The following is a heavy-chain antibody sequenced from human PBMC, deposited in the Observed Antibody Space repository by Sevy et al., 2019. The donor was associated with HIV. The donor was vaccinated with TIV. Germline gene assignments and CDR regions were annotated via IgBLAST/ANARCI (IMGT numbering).Heavy chain of an antibody. J-gene: IGHJ5*01. CDR1: GGSISNSAYY. CDR2: IYYIGNT. Sequence: SETLSLTCSVSGGSISNSAYYWGWIRQPPGKGLGWIGNIYYIGNTYYKPSLKSRVTISVDTSKNQFSLQLSSVTAADTAVYYCARWTMGITMIQGEFDSWGQGTLVTVSS. D-gene: IGHD3-10*01. V-gene: IGHV4-39*01. CDR3: ARWTMGITMIQGEFDS.